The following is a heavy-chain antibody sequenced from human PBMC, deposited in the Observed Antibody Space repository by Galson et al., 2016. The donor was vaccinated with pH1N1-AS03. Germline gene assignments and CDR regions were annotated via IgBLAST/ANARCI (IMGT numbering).Heavy chain of an antibody. Sequence: LRLSCAASGFTFGSYAMYWVRQAPGKGLEYVSAISGNGVSTYYANSVKGRFTISRDNSKNTLYLQMGSLRAEDMAVYYCARGPVSYSNYWFPPPDYWGQGTLVTVSS. CDR1: GFTFGSYA. V-gene: IGHV3-64*01. CDR3: ARGPVSYSNYWFPPPDY. D-gene: IGHD6-13*01. CDR2: ISGNGVST. J-gene: IGHJ4*02.